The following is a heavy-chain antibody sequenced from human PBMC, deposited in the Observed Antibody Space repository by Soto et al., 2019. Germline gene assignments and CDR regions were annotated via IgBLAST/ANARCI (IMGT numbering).Heavy chain of an antibody. Sequence: GGSLRLSCAASGFTFSSYGMHWVRQAPGKGLEWVAVISYDGSNKYYADSVKGRFTISRDNSKNTLYLQMNSLRAEDTAVYYCAKDYSYGHRGFGYWGQGTLVTVSS. CDR3: AKDYSYGHRGFGY. CDR2: ISYDGSNK. D-gene: IGHD5-18*01. V-gene: IGHV3-30*18. J-gene: IGHJ4*02. CDR1: GFTFSSYG.